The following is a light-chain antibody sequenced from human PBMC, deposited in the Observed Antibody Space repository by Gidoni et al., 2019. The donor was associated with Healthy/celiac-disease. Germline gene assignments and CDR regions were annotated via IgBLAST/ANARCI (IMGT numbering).Light chain of an antibody. J-gene: IGLJ2*01. V-gene: IGLV3-21*04. Sequence: SYVLTQQPSVSVAPGKTARITCGGNNIGSKSVHWYQQKPGQAPVLVIYYDSDRPSGIPERFSGSNSGNTATLTISRVEAGDEADYYCQVWDSSSDHLVVFGGGTKLTVL. CDR2: YDS. CDR1: NIGSKS. CDR3: QVWDSSSDHLVV.